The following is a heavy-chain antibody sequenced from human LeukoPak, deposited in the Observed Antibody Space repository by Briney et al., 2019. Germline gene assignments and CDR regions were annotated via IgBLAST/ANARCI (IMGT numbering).Heavy chain of an antibody. J-gene: IGHJ4*02. Sequence: GESLKISCKGSGYSFTTYWIAWVRQMPGKGLEWMGIIYPGDSDTRYSPSFLGQVTISADRSISTAYLQWSSLKASDTGMYYCARDNSGWYEYFDYWGQGTLVTVSS. CDR1: GYSFTTYW. CDR2: IYPGDSDT. V-gene: IGHV5-51*01. D-gene: IGHD6-19*01. CDR3: ARDNSGWYEYFDY.